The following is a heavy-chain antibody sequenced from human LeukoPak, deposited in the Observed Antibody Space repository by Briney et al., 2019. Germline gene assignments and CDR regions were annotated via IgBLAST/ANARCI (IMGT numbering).Heavy chain of an antibody. CDR3: AKEKGYRETDLFASYFYVLDV. D-gene: IGHD5-18*01. J-gene: IGHJ6*02. V-gene: IGHV3-23*01. CDR2: ISGSDDGT. Sequence: GGSLRLSCAASGFTFSNYVMSWVRQAPGKGLEWVSTISGSDDGTYYADSVQGRFTISRDNSKNTLYLQMNSLRAEDTALYYCAKEKGYRETDLFASYFYVLDVWGQGTTVTVSS. CDR1: GFTFSNYV.